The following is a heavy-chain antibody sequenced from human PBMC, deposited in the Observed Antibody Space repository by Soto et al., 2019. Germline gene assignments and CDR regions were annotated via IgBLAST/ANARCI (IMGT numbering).Heavy chain of an antibody. D-gene: IGHD2-2*01. CDR1: GFTFSSYG. CDR2: ISYDGSNK. Sequence: PGGSLRLSCAASGFTFSSYGMHWVRQAPGKGLEWVAVISYDGSNKYYADSVKGRFTISRDNSKNTLYLQMNSLRAEDTAVYYCAKQEGYQPFFDYWGQGTLVTVSS. V-gene: IGHV3-30*18. CDR3: AKQEGYQPFFDY. J-gene: IGHJ4*02.